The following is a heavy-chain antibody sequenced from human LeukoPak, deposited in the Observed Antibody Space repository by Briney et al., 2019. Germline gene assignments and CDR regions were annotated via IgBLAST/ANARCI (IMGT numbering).Heavy chain of an antibody. CDR1: GFTFSSYA. D-gene: IGHD3-10*01. J-gene: IGHJ4*02. CDR2: ISGSGGST. Sequence: GGSLRLSCAASGFTFSSYAMSWVRQAPGKGLEWVSAISGSGGSTYYADSVKGRFTISRDNSKNTLYLQMNSLRAEDAAVYYCAKGRLWFGELLVWGQGTLVTVSS. CDR3: AKGRLWFGELLV. V-gene: IGHV3-23*01.